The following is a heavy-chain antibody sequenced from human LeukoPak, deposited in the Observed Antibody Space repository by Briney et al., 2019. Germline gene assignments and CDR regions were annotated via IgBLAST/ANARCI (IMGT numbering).Heavy chain of an antibody. CDR2: INHSGST. CDR1: GGSFSGYY. CDR3: AGGGYYVTRGYAFEF. J-gene: IGHJ4*02. D-gene: IGHD3-22*01. Sequence: PETLSLTCAVYGGSFSGYYCGWVRQPPGKGLEWIGEINHSGSTNNNTSLTSRVTISVDTPTNQFSLKRGAVTPADTAVYYCAGGGYYVTRGYAFEFCRQGTVVIVTS. V-gene: IGHV4-34*01.